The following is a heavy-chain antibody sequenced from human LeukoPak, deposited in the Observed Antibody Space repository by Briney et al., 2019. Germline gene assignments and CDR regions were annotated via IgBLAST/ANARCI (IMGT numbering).Heavy chain of an antibody. CDR2: IYSGGST. Sequence: PEGSLRLSCAASGFTVSSNYMSWVRQAPGKGLEWVSVIYSGGSTYYADSVKGRFTISRDNSKNTLYLQMNSLRAEDTAVYYCARGDRGPYYYYGMDVWGQGTTVTVSS. CDR1: GFTVSSNY. D-gene: IGHD1-14*01. CDR3: ARGDRGPYYYYGMDV. V-gene: IGHV3-66*01. J-gene: IGHJ6*02.